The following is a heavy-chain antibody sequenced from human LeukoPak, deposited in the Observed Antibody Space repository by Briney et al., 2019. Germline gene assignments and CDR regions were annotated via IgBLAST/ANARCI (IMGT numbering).Heavy chain of an antibody. D-gene: IGHD1-26*01. CDR1: GFTFSFYE. J-gene: IGHJ4*02. V-gene: IGHV3-48*03. CDR2: ISSSGSTI. Sequence: GGSLRLSCAASGFTFSFYEMNWVRQAPGKGLEWVSYISSSGSTIYYADSVKGRFTISRDNAKNTLYLQMNSLRAEDTAVYFCARVSSDTGSYYGNWGQGTLVTVSS. CDR3: ARVSSDTGSYYGN.